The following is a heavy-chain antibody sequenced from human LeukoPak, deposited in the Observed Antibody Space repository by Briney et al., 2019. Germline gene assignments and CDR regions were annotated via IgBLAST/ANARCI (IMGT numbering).Heavy chain of an antibody. J-gene: IGHJ4*02. CDR2: IRHSGVDS. Sequence: GGSLRLSCAASRFSFSDYTMSWVRQLPGKGLEWVSGIRHSGVDSSYADSVKGRFTISRDNSKNMLYLQMNSLRDDGTGVYYCARGGLYGDYAYFDYWGQGTLVTVSS. CDR3: ARGGLYGDYAYFDY. CDR1: RFSFSDYT. V-gene: IGHV3-23*01. D-gene: IGHD4-17*01.